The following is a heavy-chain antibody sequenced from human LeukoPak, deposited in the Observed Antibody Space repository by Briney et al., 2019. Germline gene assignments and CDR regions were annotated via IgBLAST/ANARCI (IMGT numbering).Heavy chain of an antibody. CDR2: IYSGGST. CDR3: ARWDGSGFDY. D-gene: IGHD6-19*01. V-gene: IGHV3-66*01. Sequence: PGGSLRLSCAASGFTVSSNYMSWVRQAPGKGLEWASVIYSGGSTNYADSVKGRFTISRDNSKNTLYLQMNSLRVEDTAVYYCARWDGSGFDYWGQGTLVTVSS. CDR1: GFTVSSNY. J-gene: IGHJ4*02.